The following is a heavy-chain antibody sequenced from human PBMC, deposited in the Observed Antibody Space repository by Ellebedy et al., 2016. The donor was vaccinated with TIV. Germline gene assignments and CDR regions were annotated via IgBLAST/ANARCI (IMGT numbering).Heavy chain of an antibody. Sequence: GESLKISCVVSGFTFSSYSMTWVRQAPGKGLEWVSYISRSSSSIYYADSVKGRFTIFRDNVKNSLHLQMNSLRDDDTAVYYCARDRGSNTPGWFDPWGQGTLVTVSS. J-gene: IGHJ5*02. CDR3: ARDRGSNTPGWFDP. CDR1: GFTFSSYS. D-gene: IGHD6-13*01. CDR2: ISRSSSSI. V-gene: IGHV3-48*02.